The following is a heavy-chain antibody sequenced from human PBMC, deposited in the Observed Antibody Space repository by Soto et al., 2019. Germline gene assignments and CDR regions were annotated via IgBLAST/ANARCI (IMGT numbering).Heavy chain of an antibody. D-gene: IGHD6-13*01. CDR3: ARDYRSSWDY. CDR2: INPIHGIA. J-gene: IGHJ4*02. V-gene: IGHV1-69*10. CDR1: GGTFSSYT. Sequence: ASVKVSCKASGGTFSSYTISWVRQAPGQRLEWMGWINPIHGIANYAQKFQDRVTITMDTSASTTYMELSSLGSEDTSVYYCARDYRSSWDYWGQGTQVTVSS.